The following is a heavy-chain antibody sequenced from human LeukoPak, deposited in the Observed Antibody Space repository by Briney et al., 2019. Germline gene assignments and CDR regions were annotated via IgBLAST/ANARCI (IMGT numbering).Heavy chain of an antibody. Sequence: PSETLSLTCTVSSDSIYSSNYYWGWIRQPPGKGLEWIGRMSPSGGTNYSPSLKSRLTMSVDTSKNLLSLKLSSVTAADTAVYYCARGSGDAFDIWGQGTMVTVSS. D-gene: IGHD6-25*01. CDR2: MSPSGGT. V-gene: IGHV4-61*05. J-gene: IGHJ3*02. CDR1: SDSIYSSNYY. CDR3: ARGSGDAFDI.